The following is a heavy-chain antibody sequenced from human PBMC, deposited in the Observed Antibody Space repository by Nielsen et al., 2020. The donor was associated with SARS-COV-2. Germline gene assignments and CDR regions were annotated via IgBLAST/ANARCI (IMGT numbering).Heavy chain of an antibody. J-gene: IGHJ6*03. CDR2: ISSSSSYI. Sequence: GESLKISCAASGFTFSSYSMNWVRQAPGKGLEWVSSISSSSSYIYYADSVKGRFTISRDNAKNSLYLQMNSLGAEDTAVYYCAQARDKTLYYYYYMDVWGKGTTVTVSS. CDR3: AQARDKTLYYYYYMDV. CDR1: GFTFSSYS. V-gene: IGHV3-21*01. D-gene: IGHD5-24*01.